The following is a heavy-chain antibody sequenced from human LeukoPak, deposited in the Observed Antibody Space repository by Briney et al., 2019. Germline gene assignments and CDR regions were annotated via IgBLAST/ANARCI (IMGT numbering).Heavy chain of an antibody. V-gene: IGHV3-23*01. J-gene: IGHJ4*02. CDR3: AKNRQVTAILRMARYYFDY. D-gene: IGHD2-21*02. CDR1: GFTFRSYA. CDR2: ISGSGGST. Sequence: RGSLRLSCAASGFTFRSYAMSWVRQAPGKGLEWVSAISGSGGSTYYADSVKGRFTISRDNSKNTLYLQMNSLRAEDTAVYYCAKNRQVTAILRMARYYFDYWGQGTLVTVSS.